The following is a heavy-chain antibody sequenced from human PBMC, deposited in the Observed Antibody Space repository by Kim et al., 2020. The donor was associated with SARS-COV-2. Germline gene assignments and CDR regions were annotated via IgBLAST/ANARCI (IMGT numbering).Heavy chain of an antibody. J-gene: IGHJ4*02. CDR3: ARDRKIITGTADDY. Sequence: ADSVKGRFTISRDNAKNSLYLQMNSLRAEDTAVYYCARDRKIITGTADDYWGQGTLVTVSS. V-gene: IGHV3-21*01. D-gene: IGHD1-20*01.